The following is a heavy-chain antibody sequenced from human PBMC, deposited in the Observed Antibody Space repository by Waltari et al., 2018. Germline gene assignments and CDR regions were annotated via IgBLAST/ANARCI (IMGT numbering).Heavy chain of an antibody. J-gene: IGHJ5*02. D-gene: IGHD3-3*01. CDR3: ARIITIFGVVRGWFDP. CDR1: GGSFSGYY. CDR2: INHSGST. V-gene: IGHV4-34*01. Sequence: QVQLQQWGAGLLKPSETLSLTCAVYGGSFSGYYWSWLRQPPGKGLEWIGEINHSGSTNYNPSLKRRVTISVDTSKNQFSLKLSSVTAADTAVYYCARIITIFGVVRGWFDPWGQGTLVTVSS.